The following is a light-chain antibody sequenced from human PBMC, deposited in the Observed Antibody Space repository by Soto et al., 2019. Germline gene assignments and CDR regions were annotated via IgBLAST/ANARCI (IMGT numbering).Light chain of an antibody. J-gene: IGLJ1*01. CDR1: SSDVGGYNY. Sequence: QSALTQPASVSGSPGQSITISCTGTSSDVGGYNYVSWYQQHPGKAPKLIIYEVSNRPSEISNRFSGSKSGNTASLTISGLQAEDEADYYCSSYTSGSTGVFGTGTKVTVL. V-gene: IGLV2-14*01. CDR2: EVS. CDR3: SSYTSGSTGV.